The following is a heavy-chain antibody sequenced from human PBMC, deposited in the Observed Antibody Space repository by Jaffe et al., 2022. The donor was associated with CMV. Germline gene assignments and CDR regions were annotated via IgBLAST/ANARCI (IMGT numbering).Heavy chain of an antibody. CDR1: GFTFSSYS. Sequence: EVQLVESGGGLVKPGGSLRLSCAASGFTFSSYSMNWVRQAPGKGLEWVSSISSSSSYIYYADSVKGRFTISRDNAKNSLYLQMNSLRAEDTAVYYCARDRGRGYSYGSDAFDIWGQGTMVTVSS. CDR2: ISSSSSYI. CDR3: ARDRGRGYSYGSDAFDI. D-gene: IGHD5-18*01. V-gene: IGHV3-21*01. J-gene: IGHJ3*02.